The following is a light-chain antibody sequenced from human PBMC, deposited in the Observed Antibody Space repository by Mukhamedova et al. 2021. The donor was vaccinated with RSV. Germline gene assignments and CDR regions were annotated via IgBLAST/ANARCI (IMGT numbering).Light chain of an antibody. J-gene: IGLJ2*01. CDR2: DNN. CDR3: GTWDGSLGVV. V-gene: IGLV1-51*01. Sequence: GKNYVSWYQQLPGTAPKLLIYDNNKRPSGIPDRFSGSKSGTSATLGITGLQTGDEADYYCGTWDGSLGVVFGGGTKLTVL. CDR1: GKNY.